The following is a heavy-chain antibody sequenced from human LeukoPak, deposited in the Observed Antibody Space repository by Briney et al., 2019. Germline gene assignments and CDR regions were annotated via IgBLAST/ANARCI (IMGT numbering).Heavy chain of an antibody. J-gene: IGHJ3*02. D-gene: IGHD6-6*01. V-gene: IGHV1-2*02. CDR2: INPNSGVT. Sequence: ASVKVSCKASGYTFTDYYLHWVRQAPGQGLEWVGWINPNSGVTNYAQKFQGRVSMTRDTSISTAYMELSSLKSDDTAVYYCARDRNSGSSLDIWGQGTMLTVSS. CDR3: ARDRNSGSSLDI. CDR1: GYTFTDYY.